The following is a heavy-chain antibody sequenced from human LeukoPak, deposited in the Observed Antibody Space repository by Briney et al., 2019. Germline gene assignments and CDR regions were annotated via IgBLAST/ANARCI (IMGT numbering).Heavy chain of an antibody. Sequence: ASVKVSCKASGYPFTSYVISWVRQAPGQGLEWMGWISAYNGYTKYAQKVQGRLTMTTDTSTSTAYMELRSLRSDDTAVYYCARDTHRSGSISYYYYNYMDVWGKGTTVTVSS. V-gene: IGHV1-18*01. CDR2: ISAYNGYT. CDR3: ARDTHRSGSISYYYYNYMDV. D-gene: IGHD6-19*01. J-gene: IGHJ6*03. CDR1: GYPFTSYV.